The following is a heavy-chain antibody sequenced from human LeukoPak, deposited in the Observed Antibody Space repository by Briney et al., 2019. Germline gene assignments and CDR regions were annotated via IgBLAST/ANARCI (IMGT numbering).Heavy chain of an antibody. CDR2: ISSSNSYI. CDR3: AREGGEWELLRTFDY. CDR1: GFTFSSYS. J-gene: IGHJ4*02. V-gene: IGHV3-21*01. Sequence: GGSLRLSCAASGFTFSSYSMNWVRQAPGKGLEGVSSISSSNSYIYYADSVKGRFTISRDNAKKSLYLQMNSLRAEDTAVYYCAREGGEWELLRTFDYWGQGTLVTVSS. D-gene: IGHD1-26*01.